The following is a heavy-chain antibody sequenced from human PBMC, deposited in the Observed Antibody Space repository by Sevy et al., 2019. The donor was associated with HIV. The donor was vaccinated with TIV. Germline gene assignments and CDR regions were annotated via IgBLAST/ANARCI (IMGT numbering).Heavy chain of an antibody. CDR2: LSFGRGEI. J-gene: IGHJ4*02. CDR3: AREGCTKPHDY. Sequence: GGSLRLSCAASGFTFSKYSMSWVRHPPGKGLEWVSTLSFGRGEINYADSVNGRFTTSGDNSKSSVYLQMNNLGAEDTAVYYGAREGCTKPHDYWGQGTLVTVSS. CDR1: GFTFSKYS. D-gene: IGHD2-8*01. V-gene: IGHV3-23*01.